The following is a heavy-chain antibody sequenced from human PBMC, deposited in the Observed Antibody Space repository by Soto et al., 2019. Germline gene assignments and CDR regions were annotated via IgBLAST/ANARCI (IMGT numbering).Heavy chain of an antibody. CDR3: ARGNNWNNFDY. D-gene: IGHD1-1*01. Sequence: ASETLSLTCTVSGGSISSYYWSWIRQPPGKGLEWIGYIYYSGSTNYNPSLKSRVTISVDTSKNQFSLKLSSVTAADTAVYYCARGNNWNNFDYWGQGTLVTVSS. V-gene: IGHV4-59*08. CDR1: GGSISSYY. CDR2: IYYSGST. J-gene: IGHJ4*02.